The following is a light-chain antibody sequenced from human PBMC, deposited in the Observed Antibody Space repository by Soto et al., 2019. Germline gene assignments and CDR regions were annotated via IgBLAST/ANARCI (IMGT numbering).Light chain of an antibody. CDR1: KLGDKY. J-gene: IGLJ2*01. Sequence: SYELTQPPSVSVSPGQTASITCSGDKLGDKYACWYQQKPGQSPVLVIYQDSKRPSGIPERFSGSNSGNTATLTISGTRAMYEADYYCQAWDSSTYVVFGGGTKLTVL. V-gene: IGLV3-1*01. CDR3: QAWDSSTYVV. CDR2: QDS.